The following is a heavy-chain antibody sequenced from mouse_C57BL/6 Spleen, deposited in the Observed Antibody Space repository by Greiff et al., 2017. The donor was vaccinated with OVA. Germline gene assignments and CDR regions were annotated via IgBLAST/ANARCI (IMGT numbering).Heavy chain of an antibody. CDR3: ARSYYSNYYAMDY. J-gene: IGHJ4*01. CDR2: IYPGDGDT. V-gene: IGHV1-80*01. D-gene: IGHD2-5*01. CDR1: GYAFSRYW. Sequence: VQLQQSGAELVKPGASVKISCKASGYAFSRYWMNWVKQRPGKGLEWIGQIYPGDGDTNYNGKFKGKATLTADKSSSTAYMQLRSLTSEDSAVYFCARSYYSNYYAMDYWGQGTSVTVSS.